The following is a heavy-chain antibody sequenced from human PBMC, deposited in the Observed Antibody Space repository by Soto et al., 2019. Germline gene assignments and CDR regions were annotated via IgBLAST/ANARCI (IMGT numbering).Heavy chain of an antibody. CDR2: IYNTGST. CDR1: GRSISGYY. Sequence: PSETLSLTCTVSGRSISGYYWSWIRLPPGKGLGWIGYIYNTGSTVYNLTFKSRVTISVDASKNQFSLKLNSVTAADTAVYYCARDLWGYCGTDCYPLDVWGQGTTVTVSS. J-gene: IGHJ6*02. CDR3: ARDLWGYCGTDCYPLDV. D-gene: IGHD2-21*02. V-gene: IGHV4-59*01.